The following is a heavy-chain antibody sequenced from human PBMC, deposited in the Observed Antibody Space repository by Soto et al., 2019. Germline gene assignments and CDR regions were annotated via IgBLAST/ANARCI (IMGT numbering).Heavy chain of an antibody. V-gene: IGHV4-30-4*01. J-gene: IGHJ4*02. CDR2: IYYSGNT. CDR1: GGSTSSDNY. CDR3: AREGGESSDGLYYFDS. Sequence: QVQLQESGPGLVKPSQTLSLTCTVSGGSTSSDNYWSWIRQPPGKGLEWIGHIYYSGNTEYNPSLKIRLAISIDTSKNQFSLKLSSVTAADTAVYFCAREGGESSDGLYYFDSWGQGSLVTVSS. D-gene: IGHD3-16*01.